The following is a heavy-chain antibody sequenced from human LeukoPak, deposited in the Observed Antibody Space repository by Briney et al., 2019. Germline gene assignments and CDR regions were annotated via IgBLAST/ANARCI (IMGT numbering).Heavy chain of an antibody. CDR3: ARGLLTMVWGVPRFDY. CDR2: INHSGST. D-gene: IGHD3-10*01. J-gene: IGHJ4*02. CDR1: GGSFSGYY. Sequence: SETLSLTCAVYGGSFSGYYWSWIRQPPGKGLEWIGEINHSGSTNYNPSLKCRVTISVDTSKNQFSLKLSSVTAADTAVYYCARGLLTMVWGVPRFDYWGQGTLVTVSS. V-gene: IGHV4-34*01.